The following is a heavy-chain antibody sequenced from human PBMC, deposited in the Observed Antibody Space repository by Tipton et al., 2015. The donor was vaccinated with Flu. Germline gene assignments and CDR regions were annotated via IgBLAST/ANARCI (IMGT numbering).Heavy chain of an antibody. CDR2: ISGSGAYT. CDR1: GFTVSSNY. J-gene: IGHJ4*02. Sequence: GSLRLSCAASGFTVSSNYMSWIRQAPGKGLEWVSSISGSGAYTYYADSVKGRFTISRDNSKNTLYLQMNSLRAEDTAVYYCAKNAGYCSSISCYRPFDYWGQGILVTVSS. D-gene: IGHD2-2*01. CDR3: AKNAGYCSSISCYRPFDY. V-gene: IGHV3-23*01.